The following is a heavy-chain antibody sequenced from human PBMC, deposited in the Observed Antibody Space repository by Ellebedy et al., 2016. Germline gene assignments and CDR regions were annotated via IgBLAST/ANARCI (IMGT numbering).Heavy chain of an antibody. J-gene: IGHJ6*03. Sequence: SLKISXAVSGFTFDDYAMHWVRQAPGKGLEWVSGISGNSGTMGYADSVKGRFTISRDNAKNSLYLQMNSLRAEDTALYHCAKGTQSSSSLYYYYYMDVWGKGTTVTVSS. CDR3: AKGTQSSSSLYYYYYMDV. CDR1: GFTFDDYA. CDR2: ISGNSGTM. V-gene: IGHV3-9*01. D-gene: IGHD6-6*01.